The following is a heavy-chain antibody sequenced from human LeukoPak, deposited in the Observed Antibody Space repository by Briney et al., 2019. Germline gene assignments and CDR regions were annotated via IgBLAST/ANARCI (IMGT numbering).Heavy chain of an antibody. J-gene: IGHJ4*02. CDR2: INHSGST. V-gene: IGHV4-34*01. CDR1: GGSFSGYY. D-gene: IGHD2-15*01. Sequence: SETLSLTCAVYGGSFSGYYWSWIRQPPGNGLEWIGEINHSGSTNYNPSLKSRVTISVDTSKNQFSLKLSSVTAADTAVYYCARGSVLGYCSGGSCYTILPFDYWGQGTLVTVSS. CDR3: ARGSVLGYCSGGSCYTILPFDY.